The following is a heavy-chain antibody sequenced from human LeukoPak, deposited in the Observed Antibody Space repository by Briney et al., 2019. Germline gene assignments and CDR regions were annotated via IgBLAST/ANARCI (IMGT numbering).Heavy chain of an antibody. V-gene: IGHV4-59*11. D-gene: IGHD2-21*01. CDR1: GGSISSHY. J-gene: IGHJ4*02. CDR3: ARSIDCDY. CDR2: IYYSGST. Sequence: PSETLSLTCTVSGGSISSHYWSWTRQPPGKGLEWIGYIYYSGSTNYNPSLKSRVTISVDTSKNQFSLKLSSVTAADTAVYYCARSIDCDYWGQGTLVTVSS.